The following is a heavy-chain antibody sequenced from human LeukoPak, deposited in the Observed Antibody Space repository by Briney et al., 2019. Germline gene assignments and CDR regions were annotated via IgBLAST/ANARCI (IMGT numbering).Heavy chain of an antibody. Sequence: SETLSLTCAVYGGSFSGYYWSWIRQPPGKGLEWIGEINHSGSTNYNPSLKSRVTISVDTSKNQFSLKLSSVTAADTAVYYCARRYSSGWYVTHYFDYWGQGTLVTVSS. CDR1: GGSFSGYY. D-gene: IGHD6-19*01. CDR3: ARRYSSGWYVTHYFDY. J-gene: IGHJ4*02. V-gene: IGHV4-34*01. CDR2: INHSGST.